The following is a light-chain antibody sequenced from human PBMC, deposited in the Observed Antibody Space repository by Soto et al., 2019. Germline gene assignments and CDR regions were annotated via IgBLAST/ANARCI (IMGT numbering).Light chain of an antibody. CDR2: YAS. CDR1: LTVSTN. V-gene: IGKV3-15*01. Sequence: DIVMTQSPATLSVSPGERATLSCRASLTVSTNLAWYQQKPGQAPRLLIYYASTRATGIPARFSGSGSVKELTLTISSVQSEAYAVYDCQQYNNWPPGSTFGPGAKLEIK. J-gene: IGKJ3*01. CDR3: QQYNNWPPGST.